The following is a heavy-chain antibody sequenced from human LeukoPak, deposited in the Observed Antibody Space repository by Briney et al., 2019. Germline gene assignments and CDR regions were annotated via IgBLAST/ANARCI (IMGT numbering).Heavy chain of an antibody. CDR3: AKESDSGYHSEGPRN. Sequence: GGSLRLSCAASGFVLSDYGMHWVRQAPGKGLEWVAFVRNDGSSEYYAGSVKGRFTISRDKSKNTLYLQMNSLRVEDTAVCSCAKESDSGYHSEGPRNWGLGTLVTVSS. J-gene: IGHJ4*02. CDR1: GFVLSDYG. CDR2: VRNDGSSE. V-gene: IGHV3-30*02. D-gene: IGHD5-12*01.